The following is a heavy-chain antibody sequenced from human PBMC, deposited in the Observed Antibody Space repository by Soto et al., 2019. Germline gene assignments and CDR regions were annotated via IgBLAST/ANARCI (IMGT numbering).Heavy chain of an antibody. D-gene: IGHD6-6*01. CDR2: IYSSEST. V-gene: IGHV4-30-4*01. J-gene: IGHJ4*02. Sequence: QVQLQESGPGLLKASETLSLTCTVSGGSLSSGDDYWSWIRQPPGKGLEWIGYIYSSESTDYNPSLKFRVTISVDTSKNQFSLNLSSVTAADTAVYYCASRGYSTSSFDFWGQGTLVTVSS. CDR1: GGSLSSGDDY. CDR3: ASRGYSTSSFDF.